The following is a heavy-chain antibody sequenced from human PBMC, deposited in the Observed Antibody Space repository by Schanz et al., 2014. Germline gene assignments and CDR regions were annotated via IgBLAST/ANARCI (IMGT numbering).Heavy chain of an antibody. Sequence: EVQLVESGGGLVKPGGSLRLSCEASEFTFSSYKMNWVRQAPGKGLEWVSSISSSGSYIHYADSVKGRFTISRDNAKNTLYLQMNSLRAGDTAVFYCAKGMGYCSGGTCYDYYYYGLDVWGQGTTVTVSS. CDR3: AKGMGYCSGGTCYDYYYYGLDV. D-gene: IGHD2-15*01. V-gene: IGHV3-21*04. CDR1: EFTFSSYK. J-gene: IGHJ6*02. CDR2: ISSSGSYI.